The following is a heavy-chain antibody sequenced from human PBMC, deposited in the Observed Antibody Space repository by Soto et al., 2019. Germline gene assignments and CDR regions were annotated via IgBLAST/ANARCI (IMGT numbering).Heavy chain of an antibody. CDR2: IDPSDSYT. Sequence: HGESLKISCKGSGYSFTSYWISWVRQMPGKGLEWMGRIDPSDSYTNYSPSFQGHVTISADKSISTAYLQWSSLKASDTAMYYCARSDCSSTSCYRIVDYYYYYGMDVWGQGTTVTVSS. J-gene: IGHJ6*02. V-gene: IGHV5-10-1*01. CDR1: GYSFTSYW. CDR3: ARSDCSSTSCYRIVDYYYYYGMDV. D-gene: IGHD2-2*01.